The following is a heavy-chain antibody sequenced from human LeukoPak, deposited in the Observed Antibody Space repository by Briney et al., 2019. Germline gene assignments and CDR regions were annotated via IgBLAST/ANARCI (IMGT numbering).Heavy chain of an antibody. Sequence: PSETLSLTCTVSGGSISSYYWSWIRQNPGKGLEWIGHIYYSGSTYYNPSLKSRVTISVDTSKNQFSLKLSSVTAADTAVYYCARLVLVVRGVIARWFDPWGQGTLVTASS. CDR2: IYYSGST. J-gene: IGHJ5*02. D-gene: IGHD3-10*01. V-gene: IGHV4-59*06. CDR3: ARLVLVVRGVIARWFDP. CDR1: GGSISSYY.